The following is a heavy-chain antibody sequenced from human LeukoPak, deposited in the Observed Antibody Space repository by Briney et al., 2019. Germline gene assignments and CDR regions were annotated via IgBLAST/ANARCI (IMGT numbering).Heavy chain of an antibody. CDR1: GFTFSSSP. CDR3: AKDRGQLVPFDY. J-gene: IGHJ4*02. V-gene: IGHV3-23*01. D-gene: IGHD6-13*01. Sequence: GGSLRLSCAASGFTFSSSPMSWVRQAPGRGLEWVSAISGSGGNTYYADSVKGRFTISRDNSKNTVFLQMNSLRAEDTAVYYCAKDRGQLVPFDYWGQGTLVTVSS. CDR2: ISGSGGNT.